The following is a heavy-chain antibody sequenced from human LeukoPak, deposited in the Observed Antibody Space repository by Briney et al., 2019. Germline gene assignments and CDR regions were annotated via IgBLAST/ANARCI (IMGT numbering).Heavy chain of an antibody. CDR2: IKEDGREK. Sequence: VQPGGSLTLSCAASGFPFSGYWMSWVRQAPGKGLEWVASIKEDGREKNYVASVRGRLTISRDNAKNSLFLQMCSLRAEDRAVYYWARKLWFGEPGDYWGQGTLVTVSS. CDR1: GFPFSGYW. CDR3: ARKLWFGEPGDY. D-gene: IGHD3-10*01. J-gene: IGHJ4*02. V-gene: IGHV3-7*01.